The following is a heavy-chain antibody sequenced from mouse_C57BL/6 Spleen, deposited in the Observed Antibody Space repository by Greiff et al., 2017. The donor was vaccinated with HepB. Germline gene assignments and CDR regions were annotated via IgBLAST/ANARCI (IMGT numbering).Heavy chain of an antibody. V-gene: IGHV5-6*01. CDR1: GFTFSSYG. Sequence: EVQRVESGGDLVKPGGSLKLSCAASGFTFSSYGMSWVRQTPDKRLEWVATISSGGSYTYYPDSVKGRFTISRDKAKNTLYLQMSSLKSEDTAMYYCARGLRPFYYFDYWGQGTTLTVSS. CDR3: ARGLRPFYYFDY. CDR2: ISSGGSYT. D-gene: IGHD2-2*01. J-gene: IGHJ2*01.